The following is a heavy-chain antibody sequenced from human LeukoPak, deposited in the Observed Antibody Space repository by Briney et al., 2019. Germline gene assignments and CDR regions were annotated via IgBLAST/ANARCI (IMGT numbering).Heavy chain of an antibody. Sequence: ASVKVSCKASGYTFNSYGFSWVRQAPGQGLEWMGWINPNSGGSNYAQKFRGRVTMTRDTSISTAYMELSRLRSDDTAVYYCARGVTLYYYYMDVWGKGTTVTVSS. J-gene: IGHJ6*03. D-gene: IGHD5/OR15-5a*01. V-gene: IGHV1-2*02. CDR3: ARGVTLYYYYMDV. CDR1: GYTFNSYG. CDR2: INPNSGGS.